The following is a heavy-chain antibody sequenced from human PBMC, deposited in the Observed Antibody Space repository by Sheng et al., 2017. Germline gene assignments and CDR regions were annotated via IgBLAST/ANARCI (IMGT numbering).Heavy chain of an antibody. D-gene: IGHD3-22*01. CDR1: GGTFFSYA. J-gene: IGHJ3*02. Sequence: QVQLVQSGAEVKKPGSSVKVSCKASGGTFFSYAINWVRQAPGQGLEWMGGIIPILITTDYAQKFQGRVTITAYESSSTVYMELSSLSSEDTAVYYCARGKNYYDSSGYYYRAFDIWGQGTLVTVAS. CDR3: ARGKNYYDSSGYYYRAFDI. CDR2: IIPILITT. V-gene: IGHV1-69*13.